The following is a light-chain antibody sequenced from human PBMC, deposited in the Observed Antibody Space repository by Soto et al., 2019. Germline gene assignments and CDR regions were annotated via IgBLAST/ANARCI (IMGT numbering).Light chain of an antibody. Sequence: DIQMTQSPSSVSASVGDRVTITCRTSQNINNYLNWYQQKPGKAPKLLIYGASSLQTGVPSRFSGSGSGTDFTLTISSLQPEDFATYYCQQSSSPPWGTCGQGTRWIS. J-gene: IGKJ1*01. CDR2: GAS. CDR3: QQSSSPPWGT. V-gene: IGKV1-39*01. CDR1: QNINNY.